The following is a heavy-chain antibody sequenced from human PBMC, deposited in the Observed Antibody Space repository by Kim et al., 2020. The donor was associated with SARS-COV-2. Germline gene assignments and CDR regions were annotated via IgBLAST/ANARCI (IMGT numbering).Heavy chain of an antibody. CDR1: GGSISSSSYY. D-gene: IGHD3-3*02. CDR3: AIFRGINWFDP. V-gene: IGHV4-39*01. J-gene: IGHJ5*02. Sequence: SETLSLTCTVSGGSISSSSYYWGWIRQPPGKGLEWIGSIYYSGSTYYNPPLKSRVTISVDTSKNQFSLKLSSVTAADTAVYYCAIFRGINWFDPWGQGTLVTVSS. CDR2: IYYSGST.